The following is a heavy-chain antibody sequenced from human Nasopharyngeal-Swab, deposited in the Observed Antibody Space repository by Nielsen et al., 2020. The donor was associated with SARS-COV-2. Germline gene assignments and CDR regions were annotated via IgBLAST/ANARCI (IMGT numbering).Heavy chain of an antibody. D-gene: IGHD3-22*01. Sequence: SCTVSGGSISSYYWSWIRQPPGKGLEWIGYIYYSGSTNYNPSLKSRVTISVDTSKNQFSLKLSSVTAADTAVYYCARGTRGYSLYWYFDLWGRGTLVTVSS. CDR3: ARGTRGYSLYWYFDL. CDR1: GGSISSYY. V-gene: IGHV4-59*01. CDR2: IYYSGST. J-gene: IGHJ2*01.